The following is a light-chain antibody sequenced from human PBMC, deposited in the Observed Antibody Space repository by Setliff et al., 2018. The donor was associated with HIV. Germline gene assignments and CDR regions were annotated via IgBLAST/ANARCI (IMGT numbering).Light chain of an antibody. V-gene: IGLV2-14*03. J-gene: IGLJ1*01. CDR2: DVS. Sequence: QSALTQPASVSGSPGQSITISCTGTSNDVGGYNYVSWYQQHPGKAPKLMIYDVSNRPSGVSNRFSGSKSGNTASLTISGLQAEDEADYYCSSCTYSGTLGFGTGTKVTVL. CDR1: SNDVGGYNY. CDR3: SSCTYSGTLG.